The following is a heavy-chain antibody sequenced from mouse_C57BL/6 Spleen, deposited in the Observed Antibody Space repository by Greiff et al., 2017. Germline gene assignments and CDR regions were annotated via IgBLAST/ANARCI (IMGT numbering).Heavy chain of an antibody. D-gene: IGHD3-2*02. Sequence: DVMLVESGGGLVQPGGSLSLSCAASGFTFTDYYMSWVRQPPGKALEWLGFIRHKANGYTTEYSSSVKGRFTISRDNSQSILYLQMNALKAEASAAYYCARQTAQATGAMDYWGQGTSVTVSS. CDR1: GFTFTDYY. CDR3: ARQTAQATGAMDY. V-gene: IGHV7-3*01. CDR2: IRHKANGYTT. J-gene: IGHJ4*01.